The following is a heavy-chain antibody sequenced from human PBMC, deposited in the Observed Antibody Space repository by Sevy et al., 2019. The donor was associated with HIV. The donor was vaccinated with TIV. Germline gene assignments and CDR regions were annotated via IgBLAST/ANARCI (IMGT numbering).Heavy chain of an antibody. CDR1: GYTFASYG. CDR2: ISNFNSNR. J-gene: IGHJ5*02. D-gene: IGHD3-22*01. Sequence: ASVKVSCKASGYTFASYGITWVRQAPGQGLEWMGWISNFNSNRKSAQKFQDRLTLTTDTSTSTAFMELTSLRTDDTAVYYCARGISVVDTRGVWFDPWGQGTPVTVSS. V-gene: IGHV1-18*01. CDR3: ARGISVVDTRGVWFDP.